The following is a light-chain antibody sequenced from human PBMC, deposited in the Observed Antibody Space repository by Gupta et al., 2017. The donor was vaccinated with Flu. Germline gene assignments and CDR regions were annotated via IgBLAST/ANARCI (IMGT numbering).Light chain of an antibody. Sequence: EIVLTQYPGTLSLSTGARATLSCRASQSVSSSYLAWQQQKPGQAPKLLIYGASSRATGIPDRFSGSGSGTDFTLTISRLEPEDFAVYYCQQYGSSPWTFGQGTKVEIK. CDR2: GAS. CDR3: QQYGSSPWT. CDR1: QSVSSSY. J-gene: IGKJ1*01. V-gene: IGKV3-20*01.